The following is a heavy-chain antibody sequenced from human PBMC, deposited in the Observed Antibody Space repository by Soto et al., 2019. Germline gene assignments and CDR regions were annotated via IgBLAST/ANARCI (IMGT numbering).Heavy chain of an antibody. CDR2: IKAGNGNT. CDR3: ARGKDYSTSFGY. Sequence: QVQLVQSGAEVKKPGASVKVSCMASGYTFTTPTMHWVRQAPGQRLEWMGYIKAGNGNTKYSQNFQGRDAITRDTSASTAYMELSSLTSEDTAVYYCARGKDYSTSFGYWGQGTLVTVSS. CDR1: GYTFTTPT. V-gene: IGHV1-3*01. D-gene: IGHD4-4*01. J-gene: IGHJ4*02.